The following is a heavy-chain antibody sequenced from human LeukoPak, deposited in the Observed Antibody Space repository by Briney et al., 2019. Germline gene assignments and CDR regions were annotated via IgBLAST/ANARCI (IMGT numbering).Heavy chain of an antibody. CDR1: GGSFSGYY. D-gene: IGHD5-18*01. CDR2: INHSGST. V-gene: IGHV4-34*01. J-gene: IGHJ6*03. Sequence: SETLSLTCAVYGGSFSGYYWSWIRQPPGKGLEWIGEINHSGSTNYNPSLKSRVTISVDTSMNQFSLKLSSVTAADTAVYYCARLADTASLYYYYYYYMDVWGKGTTVTVS. CDR3: ARLADTASLYYYYYYYMDV.